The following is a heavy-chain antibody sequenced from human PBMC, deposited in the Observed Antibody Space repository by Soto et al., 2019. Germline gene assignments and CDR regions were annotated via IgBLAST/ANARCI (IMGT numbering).Heavy chain of an antibody. Sequence: ASVKVSCKASGYTFTSYYMHWVRQAPGQGLEWMGIINPSGGSTSYAQKFQGRVTMTRDTSTSTVYMELSSLRSEDTAVYYCARDVHYYDSRGYLGYWGQGTLVTVSS. CDR3: ARDVHYYDSRGYLGY. J-gene: IGHJ4*02. V-gene: IGHV1-46*01. CDR2: INPSGGST. D-gene: IGHD3-22*01. CDR1: GYTFTSYY.